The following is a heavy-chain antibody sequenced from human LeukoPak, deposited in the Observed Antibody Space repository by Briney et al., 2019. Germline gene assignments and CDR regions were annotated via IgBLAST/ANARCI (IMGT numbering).Heavy chain of an antibody. CDR1: GGSISSYY. CDR2: IYYSGST. J-gene: IGHJ5*02. D-gene: IGHD1-7*01. CDR3: ARVRNYEGENWFDP. Sequence: SETLSLTCTVSGGSISSYYWRWIRQPPGKGLEWIGYIYYSGSTNYNPSLKSRVTISVDTSKNQFSLKLSSVTAADTAVYYCARVRNYEGENWFDPWGQGTLVTVSS. V-gene: IGHV4-59*01.